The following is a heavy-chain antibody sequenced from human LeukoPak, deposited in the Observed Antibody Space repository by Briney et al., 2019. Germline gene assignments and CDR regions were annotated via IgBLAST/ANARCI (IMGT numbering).Heavy chain of an antibody. J-gene: IGHJ5*02. D-gene: IGHD3-10*01. Sequence: PSETLSLTCSVSGGSISSYYWTWIRQPPGKGLEWIGHIYSTGRTNYNPSLKSRVTISVDTSKNQFSLKLSPVTAADTAVYYCARLGLGDEACWFDPWGQGTLVTVSS. CDR1: GGSISSYY. V-gene: IGHV4-59*01. CDR2: IYSTGRT. CDR3: ARLGLGDEACWFDP.